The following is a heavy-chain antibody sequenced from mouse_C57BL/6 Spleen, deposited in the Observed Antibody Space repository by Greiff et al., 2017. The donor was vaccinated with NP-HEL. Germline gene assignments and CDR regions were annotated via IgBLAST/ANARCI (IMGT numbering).Heavy chain of an antibody. CDR2: ISSGSSTI. Sequence: EVQLVESGGGLVKPGGSLKLSCAASGFTFSDYGMHWVRQAPEKGLEWVAYISSGSSTIYSADTVKGRFTISRDNAKNTLFLQMTSLRSEDTAMYYCARGNYGSSYGYYYAMDYWGQGTSVTVSS. V-gene: IGHV5-17*01. CDR3: ARGNYGSSYGYYYAMDY. CDR1: GFTFSDYG. D-gene: IGHD1-1*01. J-gene: IGHJ4*01.